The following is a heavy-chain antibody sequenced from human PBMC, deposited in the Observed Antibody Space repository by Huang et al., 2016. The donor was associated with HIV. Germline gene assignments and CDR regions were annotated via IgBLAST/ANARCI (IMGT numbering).Heavy chain of an antibody. V-gene: IGHV4-39*01. Sequence: QLLLQESGPGLVKPSEALALTCAVSGGSIRSSDYHWGWIRQPPGKGLEWIGRIYYKGSTNDSPSLKGRVTIAVDTSKNLFFLNLTSMTAADTAVYYCARHREGPVAYYSGWGSHLNYMDVWGRGRTVVVSS. CDR2: IYYKGST. CDR1: GGSIRSSDYH. J-gene: IGHJ6*03. D-gene: IGHD3-10*01. CDR3: ARHREGPVAYYSGWGSHLNYMDV.